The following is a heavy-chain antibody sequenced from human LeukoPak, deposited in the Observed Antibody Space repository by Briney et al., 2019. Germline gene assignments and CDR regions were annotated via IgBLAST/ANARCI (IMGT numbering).Heavy chain of an antibody. J-gene: IGHJ4*02. V-gene: IGHV4-39*01. CDR2: IYYSGST. CDR1: GGSISSSSYY. Sequence: PSETLSLTCTVSGGSISSSSYYWGWIRQPPGKGLEWIGSIYYSGSTYYNPSLKSRVTISVDTSKNQFSLKLSSVTAADTAVYYCARQDILTAQGLDYWGQGTLVTVSS. D-gene: IGHD3-9*01. CDR3: ARQDILTAQGLDY.